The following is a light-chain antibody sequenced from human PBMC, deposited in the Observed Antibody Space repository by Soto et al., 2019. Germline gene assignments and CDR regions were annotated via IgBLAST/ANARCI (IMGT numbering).Light chain of an antibody. CDR3: QQRSNWPPLS. J-gene: IGKJ4*01. CDR2: GAS. Sequence: EIVMTQSPATLSLSPGEGDTLSCRTSQSVGTHLAWYQQKPGQAPRLLISGASNRATGIPARFSSSGSGTDFTLTISSLEPEDFAVYYCQQRSNWPPLSFGGGTKVDIK. CDR1: QSVGTH. V-gene: IGKV3-11*01.